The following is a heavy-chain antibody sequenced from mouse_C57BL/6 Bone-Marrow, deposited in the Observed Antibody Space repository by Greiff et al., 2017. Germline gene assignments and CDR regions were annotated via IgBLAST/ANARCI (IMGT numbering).Heavy chain of an antibody. J-gene: IGHJ3*01. CDR2: INPNNGGT. CDR3: ARAITTVVAWFAY. CDR1: GYTFTDYN. V-gene: IGHV1-22*01. Sequence: VQLKESGPELVKPGASVKMSCKASGYTFTDYNMHWVKQSHGKSLEWIGYINPNNGGTSYNQKFKGKATLTVNKSSSTAYMELRSLTSEDSAVYYCARAITTVVAWFAYWGQGTLVTVSA. D-gene: IGHD1-1*01.